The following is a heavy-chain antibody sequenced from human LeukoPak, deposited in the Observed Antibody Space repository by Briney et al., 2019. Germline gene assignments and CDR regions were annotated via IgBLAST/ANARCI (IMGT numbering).Heavy chain of an antibody. Sequence: PGGSLRLSCTVSGFTASSNSMSWVRQAPGKGLEWVSFISNSAETHYSDSVKGRFSISRDSSKNTLYLQMNSLRAEDTAVYYCARRAGIYSHPYDYWGQGTLVTVSS. CDR2: ISNSAET. CDR1: GFTASSNS. CDR3: ARRAGIYSHPYDY. V-gene: IGHV3-53*01. J-gene: IGHJ4*02. D-gene: IGHD1-14*01.